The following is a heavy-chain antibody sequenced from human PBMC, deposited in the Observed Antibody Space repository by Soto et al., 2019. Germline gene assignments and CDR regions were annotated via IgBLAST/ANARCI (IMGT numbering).Heavy chain of an antibody. V-gene: IGHV3-30*18. CDR2: ISFDGSNK. J-gene: IGHJ6*02. CDR3: AKDNYGGLLYYYYVMDV. Sequence: QVQLVESGGGVVQPGRSLRLSCAASGITFSSYGMHWVRQAPGKGLEWVAVISFDGSNKYYADSVKGRFTISRDNSKNALYLQMNSLSAEYTSVYYCAKDNYGGLLYYYYVMDVWGQGTTVTVSS. CDR1: GITFSSYG. D-gene: IGHD4-17*01.